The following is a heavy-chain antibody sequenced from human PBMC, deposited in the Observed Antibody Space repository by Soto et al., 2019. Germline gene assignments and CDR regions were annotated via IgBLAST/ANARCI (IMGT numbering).Heavy chain of an antibody. CDR1: GGTFSSYA. CDR3: ARDDYGGNSDDDAFDI. Sequence: QVQLVQSGAEVKKPGSSVKVSCKASGGTFSSYAISWVRQAPGQGLEWMGGIIPIFGTANYAQKFQGRVTITADESTSTAYMELSSLISEDTAVYYCARDDYGGNSDDDAFDIWGQGTMVTVSS. CDR2: IIPIFGTA. D-gene: IGHD4-17*01. V-gene: IGHV1-69*01. J-gene: IGHJ3*02.